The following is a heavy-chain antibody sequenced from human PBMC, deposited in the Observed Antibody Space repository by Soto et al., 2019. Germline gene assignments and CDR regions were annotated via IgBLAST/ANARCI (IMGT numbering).Heavy chain of an antibody. J-gene: IGHJ4*02. CDR2: INPNSGGT. CDR3: ASAAVTGTAGLDF. CDR1: GYTFSGFY. D-gene: IGHD6-19*01. V-gene: IGHV1-2*02. Sequence: ASVKVSCKASGYTFSGFYMHWVRQAPGQGLEWMGWINPNSGGTKSAEKFQGRVTMTRDTSISTAYMELSRLTSDDTAVYYCASAAVTGTAGLDFWGQGTKVTVSS.